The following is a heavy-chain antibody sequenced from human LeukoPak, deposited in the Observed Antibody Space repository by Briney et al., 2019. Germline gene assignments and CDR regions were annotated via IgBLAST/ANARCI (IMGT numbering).Heavy chain of an antibody. Sequence: PGGSLRLSCAASGFTFSSYWMHWVRHAPGKGLVWVSVIYSGGSTYYADSVKGRFTISRDNSKNTLYLQMNSLRAEDTAVYYCASSYDFWSGYYDYWGQGTLVTVSS. CDR3: ASSYDFWSGYYDY. CDR1: GFTFSSYW. J-gene: IGHJ4*02. CDR2: IYSGGST. V-gene: IGHV3-66*02. D-gene: IGHD3-3*01.